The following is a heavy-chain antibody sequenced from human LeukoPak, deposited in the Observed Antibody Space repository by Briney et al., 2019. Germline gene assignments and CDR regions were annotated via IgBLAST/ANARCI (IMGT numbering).Heavy chain of an antibody. V-gene: IGHV3-15*01. CDR2: INPSSDGGTT. CDR3: TTGTWIQLWLADY. J-gene: IGHJ4*02. D-gene: IGHD5-18*01. CDR1: GFTFTKAW. Sequence: GGSLRLSCAASGFTFTKAWMSWVRQAPGKGLEWVGQINPSSDGGTTDYAAPVKGRFSISRDDSKNTLHLQMNRLKTEDTAVYYCTTGTWIQLWLADYWGQGTLVTVSS.